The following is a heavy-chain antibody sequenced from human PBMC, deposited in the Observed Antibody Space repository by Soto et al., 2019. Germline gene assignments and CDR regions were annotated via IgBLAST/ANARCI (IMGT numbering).Heavy chain of an antibody. CDR2: IFDSGNA. V-gene: IGHV4-59*08. CDR3: ARHRRTTVAKFHFDN. Sequence: QVQLQESGPGLVKPSETLSLTCTVSGGSINSYCWSWIRQPPGKGLEWIAYIFDSGNANYNPSLKSRVTISVDTSKNQFSLKLTSVTAADTAVYYCARHRRTTVAKFHFDNWGQGALVTVSS. CDR1: GGSINSYC. J-gene: IGHJ4*02. D-gene: IGHD4-4*01.